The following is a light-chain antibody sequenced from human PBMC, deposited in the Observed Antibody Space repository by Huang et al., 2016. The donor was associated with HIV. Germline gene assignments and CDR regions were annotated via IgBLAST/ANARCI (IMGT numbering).Light chain of an antibody. CDR2: AAS. CDR1: QSVGSN. CDR3: QQHNTWPRT. J-gene: IGKJ1*01. Sequence: EIVMTQSPATLSVSPGERAPLSCRASQSVGSNLAWYQQRRGQAPRLLIYAASTRATGIPARFSGSGSGTEFTLTVSSLQSEDFAVYYCQQHNTWPRTFGQGTRV. V-gene: IGKV3-15*01.